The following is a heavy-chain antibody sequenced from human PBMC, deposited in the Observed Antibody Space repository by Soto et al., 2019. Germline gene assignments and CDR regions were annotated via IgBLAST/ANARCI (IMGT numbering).Heavy chain of an antibody. D-gene: IGHD6-13*01. Sequence: QLQLQESGLGLVKSSETLSLTCTVSGGSISGSGYYWGWIRQPPGKGLEWIGSMYYSGSTFNNPSLKSRVTMSVDTPQNQFSLVLSSATAADTAVYYCARHRVPYSSNWSFDSWGQGTLVTVSS. V-gene: IGHV4-39*01. CDR1: GGSISGSGYY. CDR3: ARHRVPYSSNWSFDS. CDR2: MYYSGST. J-gene: IGHJ4*02.